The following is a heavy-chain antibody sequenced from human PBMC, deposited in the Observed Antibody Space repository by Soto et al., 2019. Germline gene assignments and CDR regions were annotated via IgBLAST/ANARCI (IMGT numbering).Heavy chain of an antibody. D-gene: IGHD6-19*01. Sequence: SETLSLTCTVSGGSISSYYWSWIRQPPGKGLEWIGYIYYSGSTNYNPSLKGRVTISVDTSKNQFSLKLSSVTAADTAVYYCARAISGPAFDYWGQGTLVTVSS. CDR1: GGSISSYY. CDR2: IYYSGST. J-gene: IGHJ4*02. V-gene: IGHV4-59*01. CDR3: ARAISGPAFDY.